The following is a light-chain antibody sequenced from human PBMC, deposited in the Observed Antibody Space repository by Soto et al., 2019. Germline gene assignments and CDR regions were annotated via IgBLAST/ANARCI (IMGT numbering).Light chain of an antibody. CDR2: EDT. J-gene: IGLJ1*01. CDR1: SSDVWTYKL. V-gene: IGLV2-23*01. CDR3: CSFAVSSYLV. Sequence: QSALTQPASVSGSPGQSITISCTGTSSDVWTYKLVSWFRQQPGKAPKLIIYEDTKRPSGVSNRFSGSKSGNTASLTISGLQAEDEADYFCCSFAVSSYLVFGTGTQLTV.